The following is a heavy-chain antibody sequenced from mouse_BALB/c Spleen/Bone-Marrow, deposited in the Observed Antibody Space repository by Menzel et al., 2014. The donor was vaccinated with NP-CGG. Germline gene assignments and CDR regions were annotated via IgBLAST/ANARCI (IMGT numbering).Heavy chain of an antibody. J-gene: IGHJ2*01. CDR3: VRGNYGNYVDYFDF. Sequence: DVMLVESGGGLVQPGGSLKLSCAASGFTFSNYGMSWVRQTPDKRLELVATINSDGGSTYYPDSVKGRFTIYRDTAKNTLYLQMSSLKSEETAMYYCVRGNYGNYVDYFDFWGQGTTHSLL. V-gene: IGHV5-6-3*01. D-gene: IGHD2-1*01. CDR2: INSDGGST. CDR1: GFTFSNYG.